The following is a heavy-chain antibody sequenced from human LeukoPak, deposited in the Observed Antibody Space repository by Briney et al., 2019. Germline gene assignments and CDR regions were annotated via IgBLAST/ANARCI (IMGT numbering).Heavy chain of an antibody. Sequence: GGSLRLSCAASGFTFSDYYMSWIRQAPGKGLEWVSYISSSGSTIYYADSVKGRLTISRDNAKNSLYLQMNSLRAEDTAVYYCARGGRRTRYCSGGSCYPMNWFDPWGQGTLVTVSS. CDR1: GFTFSDYY. CDR2: ISSSGSTI. CDR3: ARGGRRTRYCSGGSCYPMNWFDP. D-gene: IGHD2-15*01. J-gene: IGHJ5*02. V-gene: IGHV3-11*04.